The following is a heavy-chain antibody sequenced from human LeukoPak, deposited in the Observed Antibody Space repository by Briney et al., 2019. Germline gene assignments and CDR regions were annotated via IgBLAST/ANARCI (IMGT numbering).Heavy chain of an antibody. CDR1: GGSISSGSYY. Sequence: SETLSLTCTVSGGSISSGSYYWSWIGQPAGKGLEWIGRIYTSGSTNYNPSLKSRVTISVDTSKNQFSLKLSSVTAADTAVYYCARGVPYYDSSGYESYWGQGTLVTVSS. J-gene: IGHJ4*02. CDR2: IYTSGST. V-gene: IGHV4-61*02. CDR3: ARGVPYYDSSGYESY. D-gene: IGHD3-22*01.